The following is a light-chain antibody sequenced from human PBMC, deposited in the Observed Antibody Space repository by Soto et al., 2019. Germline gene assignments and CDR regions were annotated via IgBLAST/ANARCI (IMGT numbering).Light chain of an antibody. V-gene: IGKV3-20*01. J-gene: IGKJ3*01. CDR2: GAS. CDR3: QQYGSSPFT. CDR1: QSVSSGF. Sequence: EIVLTQSPGTLSLSLGERATLSCRASQSVSSGFLAWYQQKPGQTPRLLIYGASTRATGIPDRFSGSGSGTDFTLTISRLEPEDFAVYYCQQYGSSPFTFGPGTKVDIK.